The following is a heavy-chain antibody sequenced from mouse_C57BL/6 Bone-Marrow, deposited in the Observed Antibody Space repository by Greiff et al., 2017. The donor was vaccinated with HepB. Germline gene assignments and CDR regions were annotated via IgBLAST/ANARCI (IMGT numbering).Heavy chain of an antibody. V-gene: IGHV5-6*01. CDR2: ISSGGSYT. CDR1: GFTFSSYG. CDR3: AGHIYYYGSSLDY. D-gene: IGHD1-1*01. J-gene: IGHJ2*01. Sequence: EVKLVESGGDLVKPGGSLKLSCAASGFTFSSYGMSWVRQTPDKRLEWVATISSGGSYTYYPDSVKGRFTISRDNAKNTLYLQMSSLKSEDTAMYYCAGHIYYYGSSLDYWGQGTTLTVSS.